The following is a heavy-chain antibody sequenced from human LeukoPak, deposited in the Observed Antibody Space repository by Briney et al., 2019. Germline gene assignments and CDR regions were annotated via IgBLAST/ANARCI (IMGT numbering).Heavy chain of an antibody. CDR2: ISGSGGST. CDR3: AKDVRCSSTSCLFDY. V-gene: IGHV3-23*01. J-gene: IGHJ4*02. D-gene: IGHD2-2*01. Sequence: PGGSLRLSCAASGFTFSSYAMSWVRQAPGKGLEWVSAISGSGGSTYYADSVKGRFTISRDNSKNTLYLQMSSLRAEDTAVYYCAKDVRCSSTSCLFDYWGQGTLVTVSS. CDR1: GFTFSSYA.